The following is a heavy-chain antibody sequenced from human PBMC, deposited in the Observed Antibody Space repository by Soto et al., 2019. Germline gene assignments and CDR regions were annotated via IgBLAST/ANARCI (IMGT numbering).Heavy chain of an antibody. Sequence: PPETLSLTCTVSGGSISSYYWSWIRQPPGKGLEWIGYIYYSGSTNYNPSLKSRVTISVDTSKNQFSLKLSSVTAADTAVYYCARVRYFDNYYMDVWGKGTTVTVSS. D-gene: IGHD3-9*01. CDR1: GGSISSYY. CDR2: IYYSGST. V-gene: IGHV4-59*01. J-gene: IGHJ6*03. CDR3: ARVRYFDNYYMDV.